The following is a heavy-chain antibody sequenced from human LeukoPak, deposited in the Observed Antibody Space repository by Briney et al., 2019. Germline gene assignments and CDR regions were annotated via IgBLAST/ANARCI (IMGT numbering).Heavy chain of an antibody. Sequence: SETLSLTCAVYGGSSSGYYWSWIRQPPGKGLEWIGEINHSGSTNYNPSLKSRVTISVDTSKNQFSLKLSSVTAADTAVYYCARGYCSGGSCYRYWGQGTLVTVSS. CDR3: ARGYCSGGSCYRY. CDR2: INHSGST. V-gene: IGHV4-34*01. CDR1: GGSSSGYY. D-gene: IGHD2-15*01. J-gene: IGHJ4*02.